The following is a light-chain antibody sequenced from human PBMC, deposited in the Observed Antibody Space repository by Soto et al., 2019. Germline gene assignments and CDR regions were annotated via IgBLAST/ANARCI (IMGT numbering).Light chain of an antibody. J-gene: IGLJ2*01. CDR3: SSDTTKSTVL. CDR2: DVI. V-gene: IGLV2-14*03. CDR1: SSDVGAYDY. Sequence: QSALTQPASVSGSPGQSITISCTGTSSDVGAYDYVSWYQQHPGTVPKLIIYDVINRPSGVSNRFSGSKSGNTAFLTISGLQAEDEADYYCSSDTTKSTVLFGGGTKVTVL.